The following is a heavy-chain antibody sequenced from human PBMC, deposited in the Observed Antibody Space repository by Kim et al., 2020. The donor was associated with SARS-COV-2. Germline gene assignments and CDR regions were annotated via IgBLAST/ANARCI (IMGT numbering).Heavy chain of an antibody. CDR3: ARPTYVWGSYRYTPMAFDI. D-gene: IGHD3-16*02. CDR1: GYTFTGYY. V-gene: IGHV1-2*02. Sequence: ASVKVSCKASGYTFTGYYMHWVRQAPGQGLEWMGWINPNSGGTNYAQKFQGRVTMTRDTSISTAYMELSRLRSDDTAVYYCARPTYVWGSYRYTPMAFDIWGQGTMVTVSS. J-gene: IGHJ3*02. CDR2: INPNSGGT.